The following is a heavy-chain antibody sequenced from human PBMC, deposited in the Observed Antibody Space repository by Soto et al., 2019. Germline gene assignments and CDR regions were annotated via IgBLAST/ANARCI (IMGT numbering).Heavy chain of an antibody. D-gene: IGHD6-13*01. V-gene: IGHV4-31*03. J-gene: IGHJ4*02. CDR2: IYYSGST. CDR3: ASHLSWGSNHPYFDY. CDR1: GGSISSGGYY. Sequence: SETLSLTCTVSGGSISSGGYYWSWIRQHPGKGLEWIGYIYYSGSTYYNPSLKSRVTISVDTSKNQFSLKLSSVTAADTAVYCCASHLSWGSNHPYFDYWGQGTLVTVSS.